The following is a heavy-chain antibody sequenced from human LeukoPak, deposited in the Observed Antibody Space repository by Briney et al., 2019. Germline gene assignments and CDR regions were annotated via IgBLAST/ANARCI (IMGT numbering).Heavy chain of an antibody. CDR3: ARVVVVAATRGSDAFDI. CDR2: IYYSGST. Sequence: SETLSLTCTVSGGSISSGSYYWGWIRQPPGKGLEWIGSIYYSGSTYYNPSLKSRVTISVDTSKNQFSLRLSSVTAADTAVYYCARVVVVAATRGSDAFDIWGQGTMVTVSS. V-gene: IGHV4-39*07. J-gene: IGHJ3*02. D-gene: IGHD2-15*01. CDR1: GGSISSGSYY.